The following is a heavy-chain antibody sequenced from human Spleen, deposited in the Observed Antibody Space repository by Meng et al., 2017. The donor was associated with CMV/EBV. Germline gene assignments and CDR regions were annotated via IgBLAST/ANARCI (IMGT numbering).Heavy chain of an antibody. J-gene: IGHJ4*02. CDR2: IYYSGST. Sequence: QVQLQESSPGLVKPSQTLSLTCTVSGGSISSGDYYWSWIRQPPGKGLEWIGYIYYSGSTYYNPSLKSRVTISVDTSKNQFSLKLSPVTAADTAVYYCARVGDYGDFNFDYWGQGTLVTVSS. D-gene: IGHD4-17*01. V-gene: IGHV4-30-4*08. CDR3: ARVGDYGDFNFDY. CDR1: GGSISSGDYY.